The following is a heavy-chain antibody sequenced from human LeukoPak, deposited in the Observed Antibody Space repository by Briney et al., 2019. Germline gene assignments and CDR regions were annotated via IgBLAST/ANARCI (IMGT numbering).Heavy chain of an antibody. CDR2: INHSGST. D-gene: IGHD3-9*01. CDR1: GGSFSGYY. CDR3: ARPLTYDAFDI. Sequence: PSETLSLTCAVYGGSFSGYYWSWIRQPPGKGLEWIGEINHSGSTNYNPSLKSRVTISVDTSKNQFSLKLSSVTAADTAVYYCARPLTYDAFDIWGQGTMATVSS. J-gene: IGHJ3*02. V-gene: IGHV4-34*01.